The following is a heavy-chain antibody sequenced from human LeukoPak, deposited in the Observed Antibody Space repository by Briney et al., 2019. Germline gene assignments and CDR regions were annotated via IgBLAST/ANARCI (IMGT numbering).Heavy chain of an antibody. D-gene: IGHD6-25*01. CDR1: GFTFSSYE. V-gene: IGHV3-48*03. Sequence: GGSLRLSCAASGFTFSSYEMHWVRQAPGKGLEWISYISSSGSTVYYADSVKGRFTISRDNSKNTLYLQMNSLRAEDTALYFCARGYSSGWPDFWGQGTLVTVSS. CDR2: ISSSGSTV. J-gene: IGHJ4*02. CDR3: ARGYSSGWPDF.